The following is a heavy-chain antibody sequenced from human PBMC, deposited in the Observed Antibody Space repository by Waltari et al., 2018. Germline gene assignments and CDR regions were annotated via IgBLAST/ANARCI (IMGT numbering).Heavy chain of an antibody. J-gene: IGHJ3*02. D-gene: IGHD3-16*01. CDR1: GFTFSSYS. Sequence: EVQLVESGGGLVQPGGSLRLSCAASGFTFSSYSMNWVRQAPGKGLEWVSYISSSSTIYYADSVKGRFTISRDNAKNSLYLQMNSLRAEDTAVYYCASWASDDAFDIWGQGTMVTVSS. V-gene: IGHV3-48*04. CDR2: ISSSSTI. CDR3: ASWASDDAFDI.